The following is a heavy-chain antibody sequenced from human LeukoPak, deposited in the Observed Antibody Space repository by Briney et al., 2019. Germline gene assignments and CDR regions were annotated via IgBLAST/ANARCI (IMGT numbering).Heavy chain of an antibody. CDR3: AREDSRDAFDI. V-gene: IGHV1-2*06. D-gene: IGHD5-18*01. Sequence: ASVKVSCKASGYTFTSYDINWVRQAPGQGLEWMGRINPNSGGTNYAQKFQGRVTMTRDTSISTAYMELSRLRSDDTAVYYCAREDSRDAFDIWGQGTMVTVSS. J-gene: IGHJ3*02. CDR1: GYTFTSYD. CDR2: INPNSGGT.